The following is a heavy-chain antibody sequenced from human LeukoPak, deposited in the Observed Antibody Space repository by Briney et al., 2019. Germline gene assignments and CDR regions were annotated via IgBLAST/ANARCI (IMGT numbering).Heavy chain of an antibody. CDR1: GASISSYY. V-gene: IGHV4-59*08. J-gene: IGHJ6*02. Sequence: PSETLSLTCTVSGASISSYYWSWIRQPPGKGLEWIGYIYYSGSTNYNPSLKSRVTISVDTSKNQFSLKLSSVTAADTAVYYCARHQYHYGMDVWGQGTTVTVSS. CDR3: ARHQYHYGMDV. CDR2: IYYSGST.